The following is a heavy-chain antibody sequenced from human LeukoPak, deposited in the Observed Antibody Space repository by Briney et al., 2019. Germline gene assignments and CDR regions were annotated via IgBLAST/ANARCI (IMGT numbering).Heavy chain of an antibody. CDR2: ISSSGSTI. V-gene: IGHV3-48*03. CDR3: AELGITMIGGV. Sequence: GGSLRLSCVASGFTFSSYSMHWVRQAPGKGLEWVSYISSSGSTIYYADSVKGRFTISRDNAKNSLYLQMNSLRAEDTAVYYCAELGITMIGGVWGKGTTVTISS. D-gene: IGHD3-10*02. J-gene: IGHJ6*04. CDR1: GFTFSSYS.